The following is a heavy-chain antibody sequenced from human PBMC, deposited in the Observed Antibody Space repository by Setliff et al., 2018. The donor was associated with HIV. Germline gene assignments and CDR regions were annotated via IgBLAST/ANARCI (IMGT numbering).Heavy chain of an antibody. CDR3: ARDPSPYYSDDSGYPDDAFDI. D-gene: IGHD3-22*01. CDR1: GYTFTGYY. V-gene: IGHV1-46*03. CDR2: IIPNVGVV. J-gene: IGHJ3*02. Sequence: ASVKVSCKASGYTFTGYYMHWVRQAPGQGLEWLGNIIPNVGVVYYAQRFQGRVTITTDESTSTVYMELPSLRSEDTAIYYCARDPSPYYSDDSGYPDDAFDIWGQGT.